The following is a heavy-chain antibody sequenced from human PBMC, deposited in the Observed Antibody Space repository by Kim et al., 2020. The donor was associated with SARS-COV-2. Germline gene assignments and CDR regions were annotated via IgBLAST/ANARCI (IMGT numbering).Heavy chain of an antibody. Sequence: ADPVKSRITNSRDNSKKTLYRQMDSLRAEDTAVYYCERDVVLLWFGTFDYWGQGTLVTVSS. CDR3: ERDVVLLWFGTFDY. D-gene: IGHD3-10*01. V-gene: IGHV3-30*01. J-gene: IGHJ4*02.